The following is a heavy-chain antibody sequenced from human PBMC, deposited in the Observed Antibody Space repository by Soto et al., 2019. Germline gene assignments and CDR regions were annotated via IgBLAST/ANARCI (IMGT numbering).Heavy chain of an antibody. V-gene: IGHV3-23*01. CDR1: GDTFSSNA. D-gene: IGHD6-6*01. CDR3: AKDIRSIWTKNWFDP. J-gene: IGHJ5*02. CDR2: ISAGGGTT. Sequence: GGSLRLSCAASGDTFSSNAMSWIRQAPGKGLEWVSAISAGGGTTSYSDSVKGRFTISRDNSKNTLYLQMNTLKAEDTAVYYCAKDIRSIWTKNWFDPWGQGTRVTVSS.